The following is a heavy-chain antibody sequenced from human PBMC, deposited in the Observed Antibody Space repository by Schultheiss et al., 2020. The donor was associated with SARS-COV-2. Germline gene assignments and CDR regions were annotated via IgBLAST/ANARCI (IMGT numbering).Heavy chain of an antibody. Sequence: GGSLRLSCAASGFTFSNYSMNWVRQAPGKGLEWVSSITSNSSYIYYADSVKGRFTISRDNAKTSLYLQMNSLRAEDTAVYYCARDKRLRYYYYGMDVWGQGTTVTVSS. CDR3: ARDKRLRYYYYGMDV. J-gene: IGHJ6*02. CDR1: GFTFSNYS. V-gene: IGHV3-21*01. CDR2: ITSNSSYI.